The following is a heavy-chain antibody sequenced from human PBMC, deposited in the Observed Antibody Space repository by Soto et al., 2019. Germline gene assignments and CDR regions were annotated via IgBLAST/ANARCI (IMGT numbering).Heavy chain of an antibody. CDR2: IWYDGTKK. CDR1: GFTFNYYG. CDR3: ARDGSSTHLYYGLDV. J-gene: IGHJ6*02. V-gene: IGHV3-33*01. D-gene: IGHD1-26*01. Sequence: GGSLRLSCGASGFTFNYYGMHWGRQAPGKGLEWVAVIWYDGTKKDYVDSVQGRFTVSRDNSRNTVHLQMNSLRADDTAIYYCARDGSSTHLYYGLDVWGQGTLVTVSS.